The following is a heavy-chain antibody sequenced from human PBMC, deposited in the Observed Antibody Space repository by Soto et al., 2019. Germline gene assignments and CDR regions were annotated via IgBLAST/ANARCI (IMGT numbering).Heavy chain of an antibody. V-gene: IGHV3-23*01. Sequence: GGSLILSCATSGFSFSNYAMSWVRQAPGKGLEWVAAITSVGYTYYVDSLKGRFTISRDNSKNTLYLQMNSLRAEDTAVYYCAKDLIDYSNSYFDYWGQGTLVTVSS. CDR3: AKDLIDYSNSYFDY. D-gene: IGHD4-4*01. CDR1: GFSFSNYA. CDR2: ITSVGYT. J-gene: IGHJ4*02.